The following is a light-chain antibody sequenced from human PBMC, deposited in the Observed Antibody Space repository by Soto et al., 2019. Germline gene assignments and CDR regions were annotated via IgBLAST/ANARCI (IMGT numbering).Light chain of an antibody. CDR1: SSDVGGYNY. CDR3: CSYASSYTSPYV. V-gene: IGLV2-11*01. J-gene: IGLJ1*01. CDR2: DVI. Sequence: QSALTQPRSVSGSPGQSVTISCTGTSSDVGGYNYVSWYQQHPGKAPKLMIYDVIKRPSGVPDRFSGSKSGNTASLTISGLQAEDEADYYCCSYASSYTSPYVFGTGTKLTVL.